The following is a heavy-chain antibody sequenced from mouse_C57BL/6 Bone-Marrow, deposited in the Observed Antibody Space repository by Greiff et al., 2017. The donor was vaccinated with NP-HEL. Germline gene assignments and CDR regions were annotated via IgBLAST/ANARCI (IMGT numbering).Heavy chain of an antibody. D-gene: IGHD2-13*01. Sequence: VQLQQSGAELVRPGASVKLSCTASGFNIKDDYMHWVKQRPEQGLEWIGWIVPENGDTEYASKFQGKATITADTSSNTAYLQLSSLTSEDTAVYYCTTWGDSLDYWGQGTTLTVSS. CDR2: IVPENGDT. V-gene: IGHV14-4*01. CDR3: TTWGDSLDY. CDR1: GFNIKDDY. J-gene: IGHJ2*01.